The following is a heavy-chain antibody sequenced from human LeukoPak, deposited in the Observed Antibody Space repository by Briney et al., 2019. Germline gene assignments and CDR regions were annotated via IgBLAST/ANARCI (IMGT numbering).Heavy chain of an antibody. CDR3: ARDDRGSHDAFDI. CDR2: IIPIFGTA. J-gene: IGHJ3*02. Sequence: SVKVSCKASGGTFSSYAISWVRQAPGQGLEWMGGIIPIFGTANYAQKFQGRVTITADESTSTAYMELSSLRSEDTAVYYCARDDRGSHDAFDIWGQGTMVTVSS. D-gene: IGHD1-26*01. V-gene: IGHV1-69*01. CDR1: GGTFSSYA.